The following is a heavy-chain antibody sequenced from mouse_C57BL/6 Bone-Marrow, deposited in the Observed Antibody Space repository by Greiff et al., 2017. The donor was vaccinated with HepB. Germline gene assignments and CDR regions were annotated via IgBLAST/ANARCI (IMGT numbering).Heavy chain of an antibody. J-gene: IGHJ4*01. Sequence: QVQLQQSGAELVRPGASVTLSCKASGYTFTDYEMHWVKQTPVHGLEWIGAIDPETGGTAYNQKFKGKAILTADESSSTAYMELRSLTSEDSAVYYCTRDAMDYWGQGTSVTVSS. CDR2: IDPETGGT. CDR3: TRDAMDY. V-gene: IGHV1-15*01. CDR1: GYTFTDYE.